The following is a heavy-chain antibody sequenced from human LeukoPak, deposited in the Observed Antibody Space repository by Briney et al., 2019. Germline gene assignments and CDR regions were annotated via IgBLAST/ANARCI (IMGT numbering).Heavy chain of an antibody. D-gene: IGHD6-6*01. CDR2: IIPIFGTA. CDR1: GGTFSSYA. Sequence: ASVKVSCKASGGTFSSYAISWVRQAPGQGLEWMGGIIPIFGTANYAQKFQGRVTITADESTSTAYMELSSLRSEDTAVYYCARVEIAARPPYYYYYMDVWGKGTTVTVSS. J-gene: IGHJ6*03. V-gene: IGHV1-69*13. CDR3: ARVEIAARPPYYYYYMDV.